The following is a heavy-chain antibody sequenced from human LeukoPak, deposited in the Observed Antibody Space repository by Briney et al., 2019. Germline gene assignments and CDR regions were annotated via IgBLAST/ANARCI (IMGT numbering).Heavy chain of an antibody. CDR1: GGSIRSYY. J-gene: IGHJ4*02. D-gene: IGHD3-10*01. V-gene: IGHV4-59*12. Sequence: SSETLSLTCTVSGGSIRSYYWSWIRQPPGKGLEWIGYIYYSGSTNYNPSLKSRVTMSVDTSKNQFSLKLSSVTAADTAVYYCARDLIVPDAMTGSGSYSTDYWGQGTLATVSS. CDR3: ARDLIVPDAMTGSGSYSTDY. CDR2: IYYSGST.